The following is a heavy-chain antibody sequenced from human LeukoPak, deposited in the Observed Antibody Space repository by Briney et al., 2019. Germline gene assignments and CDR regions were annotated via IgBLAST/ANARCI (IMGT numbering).Heavy chain of an antibody. J-gene: IGHJ4*02. Sequence: GRSLRLSCAPSGFTFSRHGMHWVRQAPGKGLEWVAIISNDGSRKYYAHSVEGRFTISRDNSKNTLYLQMNSLRAEDTAVYYCARDRAWNYFDYWGQGTLVTVSS. CDR2: ISNDGSRK. D-gene: IGHD3-3*01. CDR1: GFTFSRHG. CDR3: ARDRAWNYFDY. V-gene: IGHV3-30*03.